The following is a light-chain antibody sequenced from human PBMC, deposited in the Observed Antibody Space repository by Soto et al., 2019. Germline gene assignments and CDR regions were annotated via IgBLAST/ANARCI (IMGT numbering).Light chain of an antibody. V-gene: IGKV3-15*01. Sequence: HSPGAVSLSTRERAILSCRASQSVSTSLAWYQQKPGQAPRLLIYGASTRASGVPARFSGSGSGTEFTLTISSLQSEDFTVYSCLKYLNLWAFGQVAMV. CDR1: QSVSTS. J-gene: IGKJ1*01. CDR3: LKYLNLWA. CDR2: GAS.